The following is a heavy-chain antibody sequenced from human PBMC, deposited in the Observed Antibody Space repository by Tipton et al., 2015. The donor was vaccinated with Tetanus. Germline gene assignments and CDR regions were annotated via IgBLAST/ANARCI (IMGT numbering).Heavy chain of an antibody. CDR2: IYSGGST. CDR3: ARCRSDWLDYYFDY. Sequence: SLRLSCAASGFTVSSNYMSWVRQAPGKGLEWVSVIYSGGSTYYADSVKGRFTISRDNSKNTLYLQMNSLRAEDTAVYYCARCRSDWLDYYFDYWGQGTLVTVSS. V-gene: IGHV3-53*01. CDR1: GFTVSSNY. D-gene: IGHD3-9*01. J-gene: IGHJ4*02.